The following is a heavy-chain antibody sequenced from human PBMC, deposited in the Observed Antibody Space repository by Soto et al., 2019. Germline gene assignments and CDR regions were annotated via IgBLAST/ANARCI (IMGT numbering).Heavy chain of an antibody. CDR2: ISWNSGSI. V-gene: IGHV3-9*01. CDR1: GFTFDDYA. Sequence: GGPLRLSCAASGFTFDDYAMHWVRQAPGKGLEWVSGISWNSGSIGYADSVKGRFTISRDNAKNSLYLQMNSLRAEDTALYYCAKMWGRLDYSNNYMDVWGKGTTVTVSS. CDR3: AKMWGRLDYSNNYMDV. D-gene: IGHD4-4*01. J-gene: IGHJ6*03.